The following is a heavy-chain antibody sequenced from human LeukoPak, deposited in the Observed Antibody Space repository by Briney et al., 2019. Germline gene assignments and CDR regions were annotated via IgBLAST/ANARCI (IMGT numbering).Heavy chain of an antibody. Sequence: SETLSLTCTVSGGSISSYYWSWIRQPPGKGLEWIGYTYYSGSTNYNPSLKSRVTISVDTSKNQFSLKLSSVTAADTAVYYCARDSGVVVFDYWGQGTLVTVSS. CDR2: TYYSGST. D-gene: IGHD3-22*01. J-gene: IGHJ4*02. V-gene: IGHV4-59*01. CDR1: GGSISSYY. CDR3: ARDSGVVVFDY.